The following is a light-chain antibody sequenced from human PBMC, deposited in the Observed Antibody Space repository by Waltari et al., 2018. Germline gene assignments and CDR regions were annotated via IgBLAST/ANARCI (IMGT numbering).Light chain of an antibody. CDR2: EVS. CDR3: SSYAGSTIRV. V-gene: IGLV2-8*01. J-gene: IGLJ3*02. Sequence: QSALTQPPSASGSPGQSVTISCTGTSSDVGGYNYVSWYQQHPGKAPKLMIYEVSKRPSGVPDRVSGSKSGNTASLTVSGLQAEDEADYYCSSYAGSTIRVFGGGTKLTVL. CDR1: SSDVGGYNY.